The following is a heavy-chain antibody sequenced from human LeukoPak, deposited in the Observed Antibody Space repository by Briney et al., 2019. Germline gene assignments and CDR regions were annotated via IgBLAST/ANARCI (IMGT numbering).Heavy chain of an antibody. D-gene: IGHD5-18*01. J-gene: IGHJ4*02. Sequence: GGSLRLSCAASGFTFDDYGMSWVRQAPGKGLEWVSGIYWNGGRTGYADSVKGRFTISRDNAKNSLYLQMNSLRAEDTAVYYCARGDTAMAVPFDYWGQGTLVTVSS. CDR3: ARGDTAMAVPFDY. CDR1: GFTFDDYG. V-gene: IGHV3-20*04. CDR2: IYWNGGRT.